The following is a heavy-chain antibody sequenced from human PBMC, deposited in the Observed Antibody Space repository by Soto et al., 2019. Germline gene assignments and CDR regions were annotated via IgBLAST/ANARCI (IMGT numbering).Heavy chain of an antibody. CDR1: GFTFSSYA. Sequence: GGSLRLSCAASGFTFSSYAMSWVRQAPGKGLEWVSAIGGSDNRTYYADSVKGRFTISRDNSKNTLYLQMSSLRAEDTAVYYCVTTIAVAGTGFDYWGQGTLVTVSS. J-gene: IGHJ4*02. CDR2: IGGSDNRT. V-gene: IGHV3-23*01. D-gene: IGHD6-19*01. CDR3: VTTIAVAGTGFDY.